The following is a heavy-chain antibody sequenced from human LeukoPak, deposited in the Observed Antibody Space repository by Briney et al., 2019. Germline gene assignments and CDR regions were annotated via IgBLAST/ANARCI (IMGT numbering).Heavy chain of an antibody. CDR3: AKAGYGGSSTTTYGDA. CDR1: GFTFSSFG. D-gene: IGHD4-17*01. Sequence: GGSLRLSCAASGFTFSSFGMHWVRQAPGKGLEWVAIISHEGRSKYYADSVKGRFTISRDNSRYTLYLQMNSLRVEDTAVYYCAKAGYGGSSTTTYGDAWGQGTLVTVST. CDR2: ISHEGRSK. J-gene: IGHJ5*02. V-gene: IGHV3-30*18.